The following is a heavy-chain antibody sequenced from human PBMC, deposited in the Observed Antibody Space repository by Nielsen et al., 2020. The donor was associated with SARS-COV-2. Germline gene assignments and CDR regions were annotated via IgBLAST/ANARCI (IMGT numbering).Heavy chain of an antibody. CDR2: INHSGST. Sequence: SETLSLTCAVSGGSISSSNWWSWVRQPPGKGLEWIGEINHSGSTNYNPSLKSRVTISVDTSKNQFSLKLSSVTAADTAVYYCARGPGGVDPFDCWGQGTLVTVSS. CDR3: ARGPGGVDPFDC. V-gene: IGHV4-4*02. J-gene: IGHJ4*02. D-gene: IGHD2-15*01. CDR1: GGSISSSNW.